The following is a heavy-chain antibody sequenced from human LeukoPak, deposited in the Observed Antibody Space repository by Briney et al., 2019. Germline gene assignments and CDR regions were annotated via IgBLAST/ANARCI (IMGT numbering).Heavy chain of an antibody. V-gene: IGHV4-39*07. D-gene: IGHD5-12*01. CDR3: ASDRAFFGYSGYDSTLTIFDY. J-gene: IGHJ4*02. CDR1: GGSISSSSYY. CDR2: IYYSGST. Sequence: SETLSLTCTVSGGSISSSSYYWGWIRQPPGKGLEWIGSIYYSGSTYYNPSLKSRVTIPVDTSKNQFSLKLSSVTAADTAVYYCASDRAFFGYSGYDSTLTIFDYWGQGTLVTVSS.